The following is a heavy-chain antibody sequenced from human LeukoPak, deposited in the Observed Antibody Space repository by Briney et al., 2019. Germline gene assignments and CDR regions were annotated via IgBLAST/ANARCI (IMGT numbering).Heavy chain of an antibody. V-gene: IGHV3-30-3*01. D-gene: IGHD3-10*01. CDR1: GFTFSSYA. CDR2: ISYDGSNK. CDR3: ASWRGGYYYYYGIDV. Sequence: GGSLRLSCAASGFTFSSYAMHWVRQAPGKGLEWVAVISYDGSNKYYADSVKGRFTISRDNSKNTLYLQMNSLRAEDTAVYYCASWRGGYYYYYGIDVWGQGTTVTVSS. J-gene: IGHJ6*02.